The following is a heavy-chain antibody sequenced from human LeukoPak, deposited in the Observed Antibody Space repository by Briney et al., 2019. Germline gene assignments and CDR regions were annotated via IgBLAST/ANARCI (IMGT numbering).Heavy chain of an antibody. J-gene: IGHJ6*03. V-gene: IGHV1-8*01. Sequence: GASVKVSCKASGYPFTNYEINWVRQATGEGLEWMGWMKPDSGNSAYAQKFRGRVTLSSNSSINTAYMEVSSLGSDDTAVYFCARGTLDYDVVTGIHYYYMDVWGTGTTVTVSS. CDR2: MKPDSGNS. D-gene: IGHD3-9*01. CDR3: ARGTLDYDVVTGIHYYYMDV. CDR1: GYPFTNYE.